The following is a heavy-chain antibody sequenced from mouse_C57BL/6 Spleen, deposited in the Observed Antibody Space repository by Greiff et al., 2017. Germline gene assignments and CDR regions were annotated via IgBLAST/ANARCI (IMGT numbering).Heavy chain of an antibody. V-gene: IGHV5-16*01. CDR3: ARDWRGFDV. J-gene: IGHJ1*03. Sequence: EVNLVESEGGLVQPGSSMKLSCTASGFTFSDYYMAWVRPVPEKGLEWVANINYDGSSTYYLDSLKSRFIISRDNAKNILYLQMSSLKSEDTATYYCARDWRGFDVWGTGTTVTVSS. CDR2: INYDGSST. CDR1: GFTFSDYY.